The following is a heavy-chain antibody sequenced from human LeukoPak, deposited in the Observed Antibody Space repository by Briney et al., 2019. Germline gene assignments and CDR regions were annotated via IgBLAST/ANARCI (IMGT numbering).Heavy chain of an antibody. CDR1: GFTFSSYA. Sequence: PGGSLRLSCAASGFTFSSYAMSWVRQAPGKGLEWVSAISGSGGSTYYADSVKGQFTISRDNSKNTLYLQMNSLRAEDTAVYYCAKDRELMTLNSWSHLGIWGQGTMVSVSS. V-gene: IGHV3-23*01. CDR3: AKDRELMTLNSWSHLGI. CDR2: ISGSGGST. D-gene: IGHD1-26*01. J-gene: IGHJ3*02.